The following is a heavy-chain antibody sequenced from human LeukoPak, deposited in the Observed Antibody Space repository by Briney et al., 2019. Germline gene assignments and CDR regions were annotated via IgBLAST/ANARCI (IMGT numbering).Heavy chain of an antibody. V-gene: IGHV4-30-4*08. CDR3: ARRAILVRGPLNRRCNWFDP. D-gene: IGHD3-10*01. Sequence: SQTLSLTCTVSGDSISSGDYYWRWIRQPPGEGLEWIGEINHSGSPSYNPALQIRDLISVDTSNNQFSLELTSVTDADTAVYYCARRAILVRGPLNRRCNWFDPWGQGTLVTVSS. CDR2: INHSGSP. J-gene: IGHJ5*02. CDR1: GDSISSGDYY.